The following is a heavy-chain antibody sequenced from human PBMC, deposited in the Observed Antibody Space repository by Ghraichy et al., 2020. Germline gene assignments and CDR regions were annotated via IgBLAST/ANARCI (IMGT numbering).Heavy chain of an antibody. CDR3: ARGYYDILTGYYRGSPYYFDY. D-gene: IGHD3-9*01. CDR2: IYYSGST. J-gene: IGHJ4*02. V-gene: IGHV4-59*01. Sequence: SETLSLTCTVSGGSISSYYWSWIRQPPGKGLEWIGYIYYSGSTNYNPSLKSRVTISVDTSKNQFSLKLSSVTAADTAVYYCARGYYDILTGYYRGSPYYFDYWGQGTLVTVSS. CDR1: GGSISSYY.